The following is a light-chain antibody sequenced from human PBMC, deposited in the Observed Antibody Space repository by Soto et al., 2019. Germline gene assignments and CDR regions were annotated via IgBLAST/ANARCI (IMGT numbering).Light chain of an antibody. Sequence: EIVMTQSPATLSMSPGERATLSCRASQSVSSNLAWYKQKPGQAPRLLIYAATTRDTGIPARFSGRESGTEFTLTISCLQSVDFAVYYCHQYNNRFTGTFGQGTKV. CDR1: QSVSSN. J-gene: IGKJ1*01. CDR3: HQYNNRFTGT. CDR2: AAT. V-gene: IGKV3-15*01.